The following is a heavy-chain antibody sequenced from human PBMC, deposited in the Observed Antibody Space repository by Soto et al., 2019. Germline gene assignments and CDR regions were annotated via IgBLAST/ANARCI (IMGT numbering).Heavy chain of an antibody. CDR1: GYNFYGYW. J-gene: IGHJ5*02. CDR2: IYPDDSRT. Sequence: EIQLVQSGVEVKKSGDSLKISCKGSGYNFYGYWIGWVRQMPGKGLEWMGIIYPDDSRTRYSPSLQGQVTMSADKSIRTAYLQWSSLKASDSGMYYCARFGGALLSDNWFDLWGQGTLVTVSS. V-gene: IGHV5-51*03. CDR3: ARFGGALLSDNWFDL. D-gene: IGHD3-16*01.